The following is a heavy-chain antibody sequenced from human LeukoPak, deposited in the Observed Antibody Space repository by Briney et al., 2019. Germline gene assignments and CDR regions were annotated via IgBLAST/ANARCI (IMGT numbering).Heavy chain of an antibody. CDR3: AKGDAHGDYFYFDN. D-gene: IGHD4-17*01. CDR1: RFTFGAYA. V-gene: IGHV3-23*01. CDR2: ISGSGVST. J-gene: IGHJ4*02. Sequence: GGSPRLSCAASRFTFGAYAMTGVRQAPGKGLEWVSGISGSGVSTYYADSVKGRFTISRDNSKNTLFLQMSGLSPEDTAVYYCAKGDAHGDYFYFDNWDQGTLVTVSS.